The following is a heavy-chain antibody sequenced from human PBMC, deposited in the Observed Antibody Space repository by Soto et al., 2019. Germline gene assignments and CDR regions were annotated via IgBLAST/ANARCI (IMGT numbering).Heavy chain of an antibody. CDR2: MYNTGST. V-gene: IGHV4-59*01. CDR1: GGSISSYY. Sequence: QVRLQESGPGLVKPSETLSLTCTVSGGSISSYYWSWIRQPPGKGLEWIGYMYNTGSTIYNPSLNRRVTISVDTSKNQFSLKLNSVTAADTAVYYCARDLWGYCGADCYPLDVWGQGTMVTVSS. J-gene: IGHJ6*02. CDR3: ARDLWGYCGADCYPLDV. D-gene: IGHD2-21*02.